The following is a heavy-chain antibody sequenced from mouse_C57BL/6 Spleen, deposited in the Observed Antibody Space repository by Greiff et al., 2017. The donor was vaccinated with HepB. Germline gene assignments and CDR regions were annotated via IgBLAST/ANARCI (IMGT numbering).Heavy chain of an antibody. CDR2: ISSGSSTI. Sequence: DVQLVESGGGLVKPGGSLKLSCAASGFTFSDYGMHWVRQAPEKGLEWVAYISSGSSTIYYADTVKGRFTISRDNAKNTLFLQMTSLRSEDTAMYYCARDSSGYIYAMDYWGQGTSVTVSS. CDR1: GFTFSDYG. D-gene: IGHD3-2*02. J-gene: IGHJ4*01. CDR3: ARDSSGYIYAMDY. V-gene: IGHV5-17*01.